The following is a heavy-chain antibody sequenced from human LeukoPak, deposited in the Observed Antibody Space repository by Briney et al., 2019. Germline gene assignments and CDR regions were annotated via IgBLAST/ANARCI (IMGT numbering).Heavy chain of an antibody. V-gene: IGHV1-2*07. Sequence: ASVKVSCKASGYTFTGHYMHWVRQAPGQGLEWMGWISPNSGDTDYAHRFQGRVTMTRDTSISTAYMELSRLTSDDTAVYYCARAAIAVAGDYHYHYMDVWGKGTTVTVS. CDR2: ISPNSGDT. D-gene: IGHD6-19*01. J-gene: IGHJ6*03. CDR3: ARAAIAVAGDYHYHYMDV. CDR1: GYTFTGHY.